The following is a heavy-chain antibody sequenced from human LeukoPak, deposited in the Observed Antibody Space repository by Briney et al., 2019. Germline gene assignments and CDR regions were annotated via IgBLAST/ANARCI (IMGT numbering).Heavy chain of an antibody. CDR1: GGSFSGYY. D-gene: IGHD3-10*01. V-gene: IGHV4-34*01. CDR2: INHSGST. Sequence: PSETLSLTCAVYGGSFSGYYWSWIRQPPGKGLEWIGEINHSGSTSYNPSLKSRVTISVDTSKNQFSLKLSSVTAADTAVYYCARLIPTYYYGSGSYYPNYYYYYGMDVWGQGTTVTVSS. CDR3: ARLIPTYYYGSGSYYPNYYYYYGMDV. J-gene: IGHJ6*02.